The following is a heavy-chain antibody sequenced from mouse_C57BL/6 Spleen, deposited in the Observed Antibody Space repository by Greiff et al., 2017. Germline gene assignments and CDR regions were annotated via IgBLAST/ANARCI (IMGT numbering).Heavy chain of an antibody. Sequence: VQGVESGAELVRPGASVTLSCKASGYTFTDYEMHWVKQTPVHGLAWIGAIDPETGGTAYNQKFKGKAILTADKSSSTAYMELRSLTSEDSAVYYCTRWLELLRAMDYWGQGTSVTVSS. CDR1: GYTFTDYE. V-gene: IGHV1-15*01. D-gene: IGHD2-1*01. CDR3: TRWLELLRAMDY. CDR2: IDPETGGT. J-gene: IGHJ4*01.